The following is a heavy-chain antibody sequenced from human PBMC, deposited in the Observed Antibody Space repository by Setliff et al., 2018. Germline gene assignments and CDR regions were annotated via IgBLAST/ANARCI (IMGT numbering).Heavy chain of an antibody. V-gene: IGHV3-23*01. J-gene: IGHJ4*02. CDR1: GFTFWSYA. CDR3: VKGSSDSRPYYFDY. CDR2: ITHSGWDT. D-gene: IGHD2-2*01. Sequence: LRLSCAASGFTFWSYAMSWVRQAPGKGLEWISAITHSGWDTYHADSVKGRFTISRANSQKTLFLQMNSLRVEDTAVYFCVKGSSDSRPYYFDYWGQGMLVTVSS.